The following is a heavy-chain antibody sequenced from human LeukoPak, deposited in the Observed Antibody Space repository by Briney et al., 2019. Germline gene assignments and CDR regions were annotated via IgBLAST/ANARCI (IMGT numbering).Heavy chain of an antibody. D-gene: IGHD6-13*01. CDR2: IYYSGST. Sequence: SETLSLTCTVSGGPISSGDYYWSWIRQPPGKGLEWIGYIYYSGSTCYNPSLKSRVTISVDTSKNQFSLKLSSVTAADTAVYYCASSSSWYDRDAFDIWGQGTMVTVSS. J-gene: IGHJ3*02. CDR3: ASSSSWYDRDAFDI. V-gene: IGHV4-30-4*08. CDR1: GGPISSGDYY.